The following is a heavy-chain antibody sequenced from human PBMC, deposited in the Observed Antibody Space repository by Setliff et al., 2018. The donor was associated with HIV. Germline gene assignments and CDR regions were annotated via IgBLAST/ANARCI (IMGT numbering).Heavy chain of an antibody. CDR1: DVTPSNYA. D-gene: IGHD1-26*01. CDR3: ARGTGSYSYFDS. Sequence: SVKVSCKVSDVTPSNYALNWVRQAPGQGLEWMGAIIPVFATASYAQKFQGRVTITADESTLTAYMELSSLTSEDTAVYFCARGTGSYSYFDSWGLGTLVTVSS. CDR2: IIPVFATA. V-gene: IGHV1-69*13. J-gene: IGHJ4*02.